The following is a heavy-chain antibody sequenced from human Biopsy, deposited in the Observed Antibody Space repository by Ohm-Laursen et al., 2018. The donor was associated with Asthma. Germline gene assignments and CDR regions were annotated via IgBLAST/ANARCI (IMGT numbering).Heavy chain of an antibody. CDR3: AKWDTYYDFWSGYYTRYNYYYYGMDV. J-gene: IGHJ6*02. Sequence: SLGVSCAASGFTFSSYRMHRVRQAPGKGMDWVAVISYDRSNKYYADSEKRRYTISRDNSKNTLYLQMNSLRAEDKAVYYCAKWDTYYDFWSGYYTRYNYYYYGMDVWGQGTTVTVSS. V-gene: IGHV3-30*18. CDR2: ISYDRSNK. D-gene: IGHD3-3*01. CDR1: GFTFSSYR.